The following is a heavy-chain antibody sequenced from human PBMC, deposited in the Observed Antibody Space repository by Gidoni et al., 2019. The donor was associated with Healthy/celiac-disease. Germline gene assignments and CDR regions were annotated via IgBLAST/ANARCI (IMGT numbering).Heavy chain of an antibody. CDR3: ARDRGTMVRGVIITKYYYGMDV. D-gene: IGHD3-10*01. J-gene: IGHJ6*02. CDR2: IYSGGST. V-gene: IGHV3-53*01. Sequence: EVQLVESGGGLIQPGGSLRLSCAASGFTVSSNYMRWVRQAPGKGLEWVSVIYSGGSTYYADSVKGRFTIPRDNSKNTLYLQMNSLRAEDTAVYYCARDRGTMVRGVIITKYYYGMDVWGQGTTVTVSS. CDR1: GFTVSSNY.